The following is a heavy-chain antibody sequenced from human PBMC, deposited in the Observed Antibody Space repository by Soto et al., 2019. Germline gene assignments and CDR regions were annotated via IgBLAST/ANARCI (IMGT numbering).Heavy chain of an antibody. J-gene: IGHJ4*02. D-gene: IGHD5-18*01. CDR1: GFTLNNYN. V-gene: IGHV3-48*02. CDR2: ITSSNTI. CDR3: ARGYTAMESPPSDY. Sequence: GGSLRLSCAASGFTLNNYNMNWVRQAPGKGLESISFITSSNTIYYADSVKGRFTISKDNAKNSLYLQMNSLRDEDTAVYYCARGYTAMESPPSDYWGQGTLVTVSS.